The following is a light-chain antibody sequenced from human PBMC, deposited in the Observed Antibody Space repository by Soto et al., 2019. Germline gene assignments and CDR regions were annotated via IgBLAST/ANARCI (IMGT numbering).Light chain of an antibody. CDR3: QQYNSYRFT. CDR2: DAC. J-gene: IGKJ3*01. V-gene: IGKV1-5*01. CDR1: QSISSW. Sequence: DIQMTQSPSTLSASVGDRVTITCRASQSISSWLAWYQQKPGKAPKLLIYDACSLESGVPSRFSGSGSGTEFTLAISGLQPDDFATYYCQQYNSYRFTFGPGSKVDIK.